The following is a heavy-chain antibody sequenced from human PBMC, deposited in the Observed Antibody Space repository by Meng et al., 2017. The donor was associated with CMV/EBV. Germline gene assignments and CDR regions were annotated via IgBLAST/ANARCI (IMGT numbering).Heavy chain of an antibody. CDR3: AKQVVPAASGGEELDY. Sequence: YGGSFSGYCWSWIRPPPGEGLGWIGAIHQSGGTNCTPSLKSRVTISVDTSKNQFSLKLSSVTAADTAVYYCAKQVVPAASGGEELDYWGQGTLVTVSS. J-gene: IGHJ4*02. CDR2: IHQSGGT. V-gene: IGHV4-34*01. D-gene: IGHD2-2*01. CDR1: GGSFSGYC.